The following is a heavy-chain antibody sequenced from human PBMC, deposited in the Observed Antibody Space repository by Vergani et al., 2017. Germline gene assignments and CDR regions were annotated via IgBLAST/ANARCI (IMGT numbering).Heavy chain of an antibody. CDR3: ARCFRDEGMIYGGTVENWFDP. CDR2: IYYSENK. Sequence: QVQLQESGPGLVKPSETLSLTCIVSGGSITYGAFYWGWIRQSPGKGLEWIGSIYYSENKFYNPSLESRVTLSIDTTKNQFSLKLKSVTAADTAVYYCARCFRDEGMIYGGTVENWFDPWGQGTLVTVSS. J-gene: IGHJ5*02. D-gene: IGHD3-22*01. CDR1: GGSITYGAFY. V-gene: IGHV4-39*01.